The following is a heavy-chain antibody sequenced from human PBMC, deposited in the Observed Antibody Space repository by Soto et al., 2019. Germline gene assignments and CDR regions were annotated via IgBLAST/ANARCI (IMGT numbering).Heavy chain of an antibody. CDR3: ARAGGLGAVAVDY. V-gene: IGHV4-30-2*01. Sequence: SQTLSLTYAVSCGSLSDGGYSWSWIRQPPGKGLEWIGYIYHSGSTYYNPSLKSRVTISVDRSKNQFSLKLSSVTAADTAVYYCARAGGLGAVAVDYWGQGTLVTVSS. CDR1: CGSLSDGGYS. CDR2: IYHSGST. D-gene: IGHD6-19*01. J-gene: IGHJ4*02.